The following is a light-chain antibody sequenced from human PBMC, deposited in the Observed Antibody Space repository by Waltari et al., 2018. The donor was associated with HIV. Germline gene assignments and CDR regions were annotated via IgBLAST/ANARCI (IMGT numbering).Light chain of an antibody. CDR1: NSNIGAGFD. J-gene: IGLJ2*01. CDR2: DNN. CDR3: QSYDSRLSGSVV. V-gene: IGLV1-40*01. Sequence: QSALTQPPSVSGAPGQSVTISCSGSNSNIGAGFDVHWYQQVPGTAPLLLIYDNNNRPSGVPDRFSGSKSGTSASLAINGLQSEDEADYYCQSYDSRLSGSVVFGGGTKVTVL.